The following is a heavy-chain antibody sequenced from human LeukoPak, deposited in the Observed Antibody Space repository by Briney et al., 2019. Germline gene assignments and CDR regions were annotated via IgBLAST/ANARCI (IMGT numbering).Heavy chain of an antibody. CDR1: GGSISSSSYY. V-gene: IGHV4-39*01. J-gene: IGHJ4*02. CDR2: IYYSGST. D-gene: IGHD6-13*01. Sequence: SETLSLTCTVSGGSISSSSYYWGWIRQPPGKGLEWIGSIYYSGSTYYNPSLRSRVTISVDTSKNQFSLKLSSVTAADTAVYYCARDPAYSSSWYYFDYWGQGTLVTVSS. CDR3: ARDPAYSSSWYYFDY.